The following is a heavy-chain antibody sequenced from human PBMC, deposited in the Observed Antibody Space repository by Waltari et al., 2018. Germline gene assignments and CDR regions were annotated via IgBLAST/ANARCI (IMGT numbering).Heavy chain of an antibody. D-gene: IGHD5-12*01. J-gene: IGHJ4*02. Sequence: QEQLQESGPGLVKPSETLSLTCSVSGASISNYYWTWIRQPAGKGLEWIGRIYTSVSANYSPSLKSRVTMSVDTSKNQFSLKRNSGTAADTAVYYCAREVRRDGFNYLDYWGQGTLVTVSS. CDR3: AREVRRDGFNYLDY. CDR1: GASISNYY. CDR2: IYTSVSA. V-gene: IGHV4-4*07.